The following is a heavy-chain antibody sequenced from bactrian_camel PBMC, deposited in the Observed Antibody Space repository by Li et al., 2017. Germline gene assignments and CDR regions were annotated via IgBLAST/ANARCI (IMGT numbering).Heavy chain of an antibody. D-gene: IGHD6*01. CDR2: IRRDDLT. Sequence: HVQLVESGGGSVQTGGSLRLSCAPSGLSVSDFSMAWFRQSPGKEREGVAAIRRDDLTAYTDSVKGRFTISKDNAGNSLFLHMTNLKPEDTAMYYCAEGRGSRGEHCYSLNYWGQGTQVTVS. CDR1: GLSVSDFS. V-gene: IGHV3S55*01. CDR3: AEGRGSRGEHCYSLNY. J-gene: IGHJ4*01.